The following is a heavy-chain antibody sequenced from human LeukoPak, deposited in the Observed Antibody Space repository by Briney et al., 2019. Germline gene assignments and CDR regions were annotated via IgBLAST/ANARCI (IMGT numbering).Heavy chain of an antibody. D-gene: IGHD5-24*01. Sequence: ASVKVSCKAFGYTFTSNYMHWVRQAPGQGLEWMGVISPSGGSTSYAQKFQGRVTLTRDMSTSTDYLELSSLRSEDTAVYYCARDNSVRDAAWWFNPWGQGTLVTVSS. CDR2: ISPSGGST. J-gene: IGHJ5*02. CDR3: ARDNSVRDAAWWFNP. CDR1: GYTFTSNY. V-gene: IGHV1-46*01.